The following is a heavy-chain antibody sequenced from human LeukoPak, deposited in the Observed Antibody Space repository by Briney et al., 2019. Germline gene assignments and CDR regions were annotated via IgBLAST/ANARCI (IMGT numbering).Heavy chain of an antibody. CDR3: ASGADSSNYFLYY. V-gene: IGHV4-4*07. Sequence: PSETLSLTCTVSGGSISSYYWNWIRQPAGKGLEWIGRIYASGITNYHPSLKSRVAISVDTSKNQFSLRLSSVTAADTAVYYCASGADSSNYFLYYWGQGILVTVSS. J-gene: IGHJ4*02. D-gene: IGHD3-22*01. CDR1: GGSISSYY. CDR2: IYASGIT.